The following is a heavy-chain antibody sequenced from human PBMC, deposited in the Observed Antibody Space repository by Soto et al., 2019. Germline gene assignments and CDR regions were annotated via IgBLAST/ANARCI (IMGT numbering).Heavy chain of an antibody. CDR2: IYYSGST. Sequence: SETLSLTCTVSGGSISSGGYYWSWIRQHPGKGLEWIGYIYYSGSTYYNPSLKSRVTISVDTSKNQFSLKLSSVTAADTAVYYCVRDTPTPDYDFWSCLGMDVWGQGTTVTVSS. J-gene: IGHJ6*02. CDR3: VRDTPTPDYDFWSCLGMDV. D-gene: IGHD3-3*01. V-gene: IGHV4-31*03. CDR1: GGSISSGGYY.